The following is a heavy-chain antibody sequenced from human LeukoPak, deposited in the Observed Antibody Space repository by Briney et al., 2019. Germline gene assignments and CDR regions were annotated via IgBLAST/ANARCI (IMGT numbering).Heavy chain of an antibody. CDR2: IYTSGST. J-gene: IGHJ2*01. D-gene: IGHD3-22*01. V-gene: IGHV4-39*07. Sequence: PSETLSLTCTVSGGSISSSSYYWGWIRQPPGKGLEWIGRIYTSGSTNYNPSLKSRVTISVDTSKNQFSLKLSSVTAADTAVYYCARDGSYYDSSDLNTGWYFDLWGRGTLVTVSS. CDR3: ARDGSYYDSSDLNTGWYFDL. CDR1: GGSISSSSYY.